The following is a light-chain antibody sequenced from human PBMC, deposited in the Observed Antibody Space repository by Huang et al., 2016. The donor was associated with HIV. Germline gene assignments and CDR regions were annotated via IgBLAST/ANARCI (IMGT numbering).Light chain of an antibody. CDR2: GAS. CDR3: QQYNTWPWT. J-gene: IGKJ1*01. Sequence: EIVMTQSPATLSVSPGDGATLSCRASESVSTNLAWYQQKPGQAPRLLIYGASTRAAGIRATFSGSGSATEFSLTISSLQSEDFAFYHCQQYNTWPWTFGQGTKVEI. CDR1: ESVSTN. V-gene: IGKV3-15*01.